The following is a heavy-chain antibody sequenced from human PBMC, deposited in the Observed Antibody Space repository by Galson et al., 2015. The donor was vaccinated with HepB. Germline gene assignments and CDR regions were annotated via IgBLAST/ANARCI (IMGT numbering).Heavy chain of an antibody. D-gene: IGHD3-3*01. CDR2: ISPSGGST. CDR1: GYTFTSYY. V-gene: IGHV1-46*01. CDR3: ARDDRSDFWSGYQGY. J-gene: IGHJ4*02. Sequence: SVKVSCKASGYTFTSYYMHWVRQAPGQGLEWMGIISPSGGSTSYAQKFQGRVTMTRDTSTSTVYMELSSLRSEDTAVYYCARDDRSDFWSGYQGYWGQGTLVTVSS.